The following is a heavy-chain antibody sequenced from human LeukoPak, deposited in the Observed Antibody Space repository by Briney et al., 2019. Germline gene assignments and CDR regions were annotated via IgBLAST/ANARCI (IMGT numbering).Heavy chain of an antibody. CDR3: ARPIFGVVVHADY. J-gene: IGHJ4*02. CDR1: GGSISSSSYY. Sequence: SETLSLTCTVSGGSISSSSYYWGWIRQPPGKGLEWIGSIYYSGSTYYNPSLKSRVTISVDTSKNQFSLKLSSVTAADTAVYYCARPIFGVVVHADYWGQGTLVTVSS. V-gene: IGHV4-39*01. CDR2: IYYSGST. D-gene: IGHD3-3*01.